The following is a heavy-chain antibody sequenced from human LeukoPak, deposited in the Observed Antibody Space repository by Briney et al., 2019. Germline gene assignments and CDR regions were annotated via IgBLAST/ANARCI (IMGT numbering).Heavy chain of an antibody. CDR1: GLTFSDYY. CDR3: AKYMDSSGYYFDS. Sequence: PGGSLRLSCAASGLTFSDYYMSWMRQAPGRGLEWVSYISSSDRSIYYADSVKGRFTISRDNAKNSLYLQTNSLRAENTAVYYCAKYMDSSGYYFDSWDQGTLVTVPS. CDR2: ISSSDRSI. J-gene: IGHJ4*02. V-gene: IGHV3-11*04. D-gene: IGHD3-22*01.